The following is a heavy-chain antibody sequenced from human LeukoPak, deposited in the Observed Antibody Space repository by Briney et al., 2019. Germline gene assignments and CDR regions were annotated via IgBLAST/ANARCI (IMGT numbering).Heavy chain of an antibody. D-gene: IGHD2-15*01. V-gene: IGHV4-59*01. CDR1: GGSISSYY. CDR3: AGSALGYCSGGSCYSGPSFDY. Sequence: SETLSLTCTVSGGSISSYYWSWIRQPPGKGLEWIGYIYYSGSTNYDPSLKSRVTISVDTSKNQFSLKLSSVTAADTAVYYCAGSALGYCSGGSCYSGPSFDYWGQGILVTVSS. CDR2: IYYSGST. J-gene: IGHJ4*02.